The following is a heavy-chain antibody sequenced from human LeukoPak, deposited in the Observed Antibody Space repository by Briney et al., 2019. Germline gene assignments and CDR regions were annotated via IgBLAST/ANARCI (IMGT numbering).Heavy chain of an antibody. CDR2: INHSGST. CDR1: GGSFSGYY. Sequence: SETLSLTCAVYGGSFSGYYWSWIRQPPGKGLEWIGEINHSGSTNYNPSLKSRVTISVDTSKNQFSLKLSSVTAADTAVYYCARAPQGYKRGRPLVYFDYWGQGTLVTVS. J-gene: IGHJ4*02. D-gene: IGHD5-24*01. V-gene: IGHV4-34*01. CDR3: ARAPQGYKRGRPLVYFDY.